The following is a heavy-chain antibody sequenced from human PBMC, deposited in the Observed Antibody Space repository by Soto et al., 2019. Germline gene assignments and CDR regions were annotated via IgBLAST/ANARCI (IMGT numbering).Heavy chain of an antibody. CDR1: GGSISSYY. Sequence: SETLSLTCTVSGGSISSYYWSWIRQPPGKGLEWIGYLYYSGSTNYNPSLKSRVTISVDTSKNQFSLKLSSVTAADTAVYYCARDWPSGVTRPGAFDIWGQGTMVTVSS. V-gene: IGHV4-59*01. CDR2: LYYSGST. CDR3: ARDWPSGVTRPGAFDI. D-gene: IGHD1-26*01. J-gene: IGHJ3*02.